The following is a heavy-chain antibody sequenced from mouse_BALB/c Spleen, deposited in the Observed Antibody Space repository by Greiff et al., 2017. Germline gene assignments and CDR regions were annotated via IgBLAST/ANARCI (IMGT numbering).Heavy chain of an antibody. CDR3: ARGFYYGSSGGFAY. Sequence: QVQLQQSGPELVKPGASVKISCKASGYAFSSSWMNWVKQRPGQGLEWIGRIYPGDGDTNYNGKFKGKATLTADKSSSTAYMQLSSLTSVDSAVYFCARGFYYGSSGGFAYWGQGTLVTVSA. D-gene: IGHD1-1*01. CDR1: GYAFSSSW. J-gene: IGHJ3*01. V-gene: IGHV1-82*01. CDR2: IYPGDGDT.